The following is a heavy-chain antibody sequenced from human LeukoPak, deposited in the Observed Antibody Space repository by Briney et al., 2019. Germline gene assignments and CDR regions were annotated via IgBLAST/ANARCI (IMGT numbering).Heavy chain of an antibody. CDR1: GFTFSSYE. CDR3: ARDRSHEEYINWFDP. CDR2: ISSSGSTI. Sequence: GGSLRLFCAASGFTFSSYEMNWVRQAPGKGLEWVSYISSSGSTIYYADSVKGRFTISRDNAKNSLYLQMNSLRAEDTAVYYCARDRSHEEYINWFDPWGQGTLVTVSS. D-gene: IGHD1-1*01. V-gene: IGHV3-48*03. J-gene: IGHJ5*02.